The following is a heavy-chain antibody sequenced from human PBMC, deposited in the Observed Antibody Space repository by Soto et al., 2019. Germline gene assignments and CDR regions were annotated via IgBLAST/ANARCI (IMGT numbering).Heavy chain of an antibody. CDR1: GYSFTSYW. CDR2: IYPCDSDT. D-gene: IGHD6-13*01. V-gene: IGHV5-51*01. J-gene: IGHJ5*02. CDR3: ARRPGIAAAGMVGNWFDP. Sequence: GESLKISCKGSGYSFTSYWIGWVRQMPWKGLEWMGIIYPCDSDTRYSPSFQGQVTISADKSISTAYLQWSSLKASDTAMYYCARRPGIAAAGMVGNWFDPWGQGSLVPVSS.